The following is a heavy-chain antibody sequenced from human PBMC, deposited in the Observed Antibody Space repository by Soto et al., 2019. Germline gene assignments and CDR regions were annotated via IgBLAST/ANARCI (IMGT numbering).Heavy chain of an antibody. J-gene: IGHJ6*02. CDR1: GFNFSGSA. CDR2: IRTKPNSYAT. CDR3: TRVEEFNPNYGLDV. Sequence: EEQLVESGGGLVQPGGSLKLSCAASGFNFSGSAVQWVRQASGKGLEWVGRIRTKPNSYATAYAASVKGRFTISRDVSKNTAYLQMNSLKTEDTAVYFCTRVEEFNPNYGLDVWGQGTTVTVSS. V-gene: IGHV3-73*01.